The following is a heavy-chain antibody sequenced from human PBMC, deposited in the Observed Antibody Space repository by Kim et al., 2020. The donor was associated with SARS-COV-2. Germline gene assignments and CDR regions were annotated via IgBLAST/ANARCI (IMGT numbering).Heavy chain of an antibody. V-gene: IGHV4-31*03. CDR1: GGSISSGGYY. Sequence: SETLSLTCTVSGGSISSGGYYWSWIRQHPGKGLEWIGYIYYSGSTYYNPSLKSRVTISVDTSKNQFSLKLSSVTAADTAVYYCARRAVYDILTGYYHYFDYWGQGTLVTVSS. D-gene: IGHD3-9*01. J-gene: IGHJ4*02. CDR3: ARRAVYDILTGYYHYFDY. CDR2: IYYSGST.